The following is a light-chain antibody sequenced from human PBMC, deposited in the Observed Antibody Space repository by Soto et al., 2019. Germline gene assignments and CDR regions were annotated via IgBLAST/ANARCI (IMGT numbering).Light chain of an antibody. CDR2: DAS. J-gene: IGKJ5*01. Sequence: RASQSVSRYLAWYQQRPGQAPRLLIYDASNRATGIPARFSGSGSGKALTQTSRRLEPADFAVHSCHEGTNSPPSRFGQGTRLEI. CDR1: QSVSRY. CDR3: HEGTNSPPSR. V-gene: IGKV3-11*01.